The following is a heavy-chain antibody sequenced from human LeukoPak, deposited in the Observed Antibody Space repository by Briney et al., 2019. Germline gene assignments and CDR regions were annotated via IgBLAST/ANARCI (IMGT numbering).Heavy chain of an antibody. V-gene: IGHV1-2*02. CDR3: ARTLGGGEFVDY. CDR1: GYTFTGYY. Sequence: ASVTVSCKASGYTFTGYYMHWVRQAPGQGLEWMGWINPNSGGTNYAQKFQGRVTMTRDTSISTAYMELSRLRSDDTAVYYCARTLGGGEFVDYWGQGTLVTVSS. J-gene: IGHJ4*02. D-gene: IGHD2-21*01. CDR2: INPNSGGT.